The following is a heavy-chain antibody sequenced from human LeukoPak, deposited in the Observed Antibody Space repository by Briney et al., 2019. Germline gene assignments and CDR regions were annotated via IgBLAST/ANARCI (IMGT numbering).Heavy chain of an antibody. Sequence: ASVKVSCKASGYTFTSYYMHWVRQAPGQGLEWMGIINPSGGSTSYAQKFQGRFTMTRDTSTSTVYMELSSLRSEDTAVYYCARARDVDTAMVTGFDYWGQGTLVTVSS. V-gene: IGHV1-46*01. J-gene: IGHJ4*02. CDR1: GYTFTSYY. D-gene: IGHD5-18*01. CDR2: INPSGGST. CDR3: ARARDVDTAMVTGFDY.